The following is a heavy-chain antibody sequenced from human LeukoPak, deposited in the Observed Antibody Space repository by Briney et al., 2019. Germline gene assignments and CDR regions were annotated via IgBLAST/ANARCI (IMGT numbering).Heavy chain of an antibody. D-gene: IGHD2-2*01. CDR1: GGSISSYY. CDR3: ARVLGYCSRISCYSGWFDP. J-gene: IGHJ5*02. Sequence: SETLSLTCTVSGGSISSYYWSWLRQAAGKGLEWIGRIYASGSTNYNPSLKSRVTMSVDTSKNQFSLKLSSVTAADTAVYYCARVLGYCSRISCYSGWFDPWGQGTLVTVSS. V-gene: IGHV4-4*07. CDR2: IYASGST.